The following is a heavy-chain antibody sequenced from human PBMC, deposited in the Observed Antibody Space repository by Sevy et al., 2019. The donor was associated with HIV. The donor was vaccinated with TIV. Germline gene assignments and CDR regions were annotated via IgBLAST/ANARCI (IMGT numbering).Heavy chain of an antibody. Sequence: GGSLRLSCAASGFTFSSYWMSWVRQAPGKGLEWVANIKQDGSEKYYVDSVKGRFTISRDNAKNSLYLQMNSLRAEDTAGYYCARDPDPYGSGSYYNLVHNWFDPWGQGTLVTVSS. CDR3: ARDPDPYGSGSYYNLVHNWFDP. CDR2: IKQDGSEK. V-gene: IGHV3-7*01. D-gene: IGHD3-10*01. J-gene: IGHJ5*02. CDR1: GFTFSSYW.